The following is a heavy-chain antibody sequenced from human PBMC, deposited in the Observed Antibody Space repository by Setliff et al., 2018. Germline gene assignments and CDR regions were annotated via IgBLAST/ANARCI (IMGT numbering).Heavy chain of an antibody. CDR2: INAANGNT. D-gene: IGHD2-15*01. Sequence: ASVKVSCKASGYDFTYYSLHWVRQAPGERLEWMGWINAANGNTKYSEEFQGRVFITRDTSASTAYMELSSLRSQDMAVYYCARGRCSGEACCGKGPYYLDFWGQGTLVTVSS. CDR1: GYDFTYYS. CDR3: ARGRCSGEACCGKGPYYLDF. J-gene: IGHJ4*02. V-gene: IGHV1-3*03.